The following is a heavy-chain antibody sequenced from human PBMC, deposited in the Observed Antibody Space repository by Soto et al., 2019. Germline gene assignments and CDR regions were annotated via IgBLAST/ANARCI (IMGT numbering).Heavy chain of an antibody. J-gene: IGHJ4*02. CDR3: AKDYCSGGRCYGDF. Sequence: EVQLVESGGGLVQPGRSLRLSCAASGFTFDDYAMHWVRQAPGKGLEWVSGISWNSGSIGYEDSVKGRITISRDNAKNSLYLPMNSLRAEDTALYSCAKDYCSGGRCYGDFWGQGTLVTV. D-gene: IGHD2-15*01. CDR2: ISWNSGSI. CDR1: GFTFDDYA. V-gene: IGHV3-9*01.